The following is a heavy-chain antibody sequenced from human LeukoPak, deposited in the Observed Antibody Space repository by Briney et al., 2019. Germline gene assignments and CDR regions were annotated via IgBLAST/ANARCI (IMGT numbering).Heavy chain of an antibody. V-gene: IGHV3-23*01. D-gene: IGHD3-22*01. CDR3: AKRPDRSYYDRTGYYYFDY. Sequence: GGSLRLSCVVSGFTFSSYAMSWVRQAPGKGLEWVSSIGGLGGSTFYAVSVKGRFTISRDNSKNTLYLQMNSLRAEDTAVYYCAKRPDRSYYDRTGYYYFDYWGQGTLVTVSS. CDR2: IGGLGGST. CDR1: GFTFSSYA. J-gene: IGHJ4*02.